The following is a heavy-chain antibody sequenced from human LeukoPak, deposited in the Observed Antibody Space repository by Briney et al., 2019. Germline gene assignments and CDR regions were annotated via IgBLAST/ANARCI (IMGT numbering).Heavy chain of an antibody. D-gene: IGHD2-2*01. CDR1: GFTFTSYA. J-gene: IGHJ4*02. CDR3: AKGVPSFPLYFDY. V-gene: IGHV3-23*01. CDR2: ISGSGGST. Sequence: PGGSLRLSRAASGFTFTSYAMSWVRQAPGKGLEWVSAISGSGGSTYYADSVKGRFTISRDNSKNTLYLQMNSLRAEDTAVYYRAKGVPSFPLYFDYRGQGTPVTVSS.